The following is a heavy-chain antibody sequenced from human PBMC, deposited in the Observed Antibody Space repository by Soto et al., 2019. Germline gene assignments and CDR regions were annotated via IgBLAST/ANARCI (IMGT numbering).Heavy chain of an antibody. V-gene: IGHV2-5*02. Sequence: QITLKQSGPTLVKPTQTITLTCTFSGFSVPNNRVGVGWIRQRPGKALEWPAVIHWDDTKTFRPSLKGRLSITKDTSKQQVALTRNEMDPVDTATYYCAHAYGGRSLYWGPGNMVTVSS. CDR1: GFSVPNNRVG. J-gene: IGHJ4*01. D-gene: IGHD1-26*01. CDR2: IHWDDTK. CDR3: AHAYGGRSLY.